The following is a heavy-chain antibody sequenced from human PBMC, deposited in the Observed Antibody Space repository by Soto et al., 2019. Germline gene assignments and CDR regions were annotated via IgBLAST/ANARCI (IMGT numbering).Heavy chain of an antibody. CDR3: AKDSPHYDFWSGSVMDV. D-gene: IGHD3-3*01. Sequence: SVKVSCKASGFTFTSSAVQWVRQARGQRLEWIGWIVVGSGNTNYAQKFQERVTITRDMSTSTAYMELSSLRSEDTAVYYCAKDSPHYDFWSGSVMDVWGQGTTVTVYS. V-gene: IGHV1-58*01. J-gene: IGHJ6*02. CDR2: IVVGSGNT. CDR1: GFTFTSSA.